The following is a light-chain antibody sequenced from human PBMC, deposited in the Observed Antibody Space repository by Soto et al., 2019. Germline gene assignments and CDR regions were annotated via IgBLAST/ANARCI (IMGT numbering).Light chain of an antibody. Sequence: QLVLTQPPSVSGAPGQRVTISCTGSTSNIGAGYEVHWYQQVPGTAPKLLVSGHNNRPAEVPDRFFGSKSGTSASLTITGLLAEDEADYYCQSFDSSLGGSGVFGGGTKVTVL. CDR2: GHN. CDR1: TSNIGAGYE. J-gene: IGLJ3*02. V-gene: IGLV1-40*01. CDR3: QSFDSSLGGSGV.